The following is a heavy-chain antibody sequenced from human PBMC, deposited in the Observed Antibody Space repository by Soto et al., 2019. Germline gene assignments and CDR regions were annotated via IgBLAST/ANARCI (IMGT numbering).Heavy chain of an antibody. J-gene: IGHJ6*02. Sequence: GGSLRLSXEASGFAFDTYGMHWIRQGAGQGLEWVATMSYDGSKIYYRDSVRGRFSISRDDSKRTLYLQMNSLRAEDTAVYYCAKDRDPYYYYYLMDVWGQGTTVTVSS. CDR2: MSYDGSKI. CDR1: GFAFDTYG. V-gene: IGHV3-30*18. CDR3: AKDRDPYYYYYLMDV.